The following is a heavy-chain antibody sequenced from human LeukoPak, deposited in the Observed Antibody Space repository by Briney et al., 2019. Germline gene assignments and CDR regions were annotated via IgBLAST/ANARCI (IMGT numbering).Heavy chain of an antibody. Sequence: SQTLSLTFAISGDSVSSNSAAWNWIRQSPSRGLEWLGRTYYRSKWYDDYAVSVKSRITINPDTSKNQFSLQLNSVSPEDTAVYYCARDRRDYGDPDAFDIWGQGTMVTVSS. J-gene: IGHJ3*02. D-gene: IGHD4-17*01. V-gene: IGHV6-1*01. CDR3: ARDRRDYGDPDAFDI. CDR1: GDSVSSNSAA. CDR2: TYYRSKWYD.